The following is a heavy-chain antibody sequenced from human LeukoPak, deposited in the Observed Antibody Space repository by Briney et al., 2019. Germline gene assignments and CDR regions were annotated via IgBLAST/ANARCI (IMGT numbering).Heavy chain of an antibody. CDR1: GGSISSYY. V-gene: IGHV4-59*08. D-gene: IGHD2-21*02. J-gene: IGHJ4*02. Sequence: SETLSLTCTVSGGSISSYYWSWIRQPPGKGLEWIGYIYYSGSTNYNPSLKSRVTISVDTSKNQFSLKLSSVTAADTAVYYCARHFYPRSVVTDSYYFDYWGQETLVTVSS. CDR2: IYYSGST. CDR3: ARHFYPRSVVTDSYYFDY.